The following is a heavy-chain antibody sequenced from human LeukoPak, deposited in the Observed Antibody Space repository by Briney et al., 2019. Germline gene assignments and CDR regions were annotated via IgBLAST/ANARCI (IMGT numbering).Heavy chain of an antibody. CDR2: IYYSGST. Sequence: PSETLSLTCTVSGDSISTNYYWNWVRQSPGKGLEWIGHIYYSGSTNYNPSLKSRVTISLDTSKNQFSLKLSSVTAADTAVYYCARLTRRSGNYFENWGQGTLVTVSS. CDR3: ARLTRRSGNYFEN. CDR1: GDSISTNYY. V-gene: IGHV4-59*01. D-gene: IGHD1-1*01. J-gene: IGHJ4*02.